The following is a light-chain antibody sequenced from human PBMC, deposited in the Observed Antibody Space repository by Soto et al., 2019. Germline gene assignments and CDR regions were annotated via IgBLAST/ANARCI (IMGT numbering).Light chain of an antibody. V-gene: IGKV3-20*01. J-gene: IGKJ1*01. CDR1: QTLSRNF. CDR3: QQYGSSPRT. CDR2: EAS. Sequence: EIVLTQSPGTLSLSPGERATLSCRASQTLSRNFLAWYQQKPGQAPRLLIQEASSRATGIPDRFSGSESGTDFTLTISRLEAEDFALYYCQQYGSSPRTFGQGTKVDIK.